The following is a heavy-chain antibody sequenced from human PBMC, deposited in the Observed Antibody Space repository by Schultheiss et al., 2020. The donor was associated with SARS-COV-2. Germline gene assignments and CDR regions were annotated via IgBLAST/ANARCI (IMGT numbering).Heavy chain of an antibody. J-gene: IGHJ4*02. CDR3: ARGRLQSYYFDY. D-gene: IGHD5-24*01. V-gene: IGHV4-59*12. Sequence: SETLSLTCTVSGGSISSYYWSWIRQPPGKGLEWIGYIYYSGSTNYNPSLKSRVTISVDTSKNQFSLKLSSVTAADTAVYYCARGRLQSYYFDYWGQGTLVTVSS. CDR1: GGSISSYY. CDR2: IYYSGST.